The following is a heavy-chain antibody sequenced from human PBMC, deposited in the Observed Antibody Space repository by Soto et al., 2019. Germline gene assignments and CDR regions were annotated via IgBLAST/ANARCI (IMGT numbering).Heavy chain of an antibody. Sequence: SENLSLTCPVSGGSISSGGYYWSWTRQHPGKGLEWIGYIYYSGSTYHNPSLKSRGSISVDTSNNQFSLKLSSVTAADTAVYFCAIEPYDIPGNRIDSRGHGFPGTVSS. D-gene: IGHD3-22*01. V-gene: IGHV4-31*03. CDR2: IYYSGST. J-gene: IGHJ5*01. CDR3: AIEPYDIPGNRIDS. CDR1: GGSISSGGYY.